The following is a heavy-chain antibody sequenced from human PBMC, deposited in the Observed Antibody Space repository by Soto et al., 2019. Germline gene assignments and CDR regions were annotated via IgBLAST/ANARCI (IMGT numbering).Heavy chain of an antibody. J-gene: IGHJ6*02. CDR3: ARESGSYPGYYYYGMDG. V-gene: IGHV3-48*03. Sequence: PGGCLRLSCAASGFTFSSYEMNWVRQAPGKGLEWVSYISSSGSTIYYADSVKGRFTISRDNAKNSLYLQMNSLRAEDTAVYYCARESGSYPGYYYYGMDGRGQGHTV. D-gene: IGHD1-26*01. CDR2: ISSSGSTI. CDR1: GFTFSSYE.